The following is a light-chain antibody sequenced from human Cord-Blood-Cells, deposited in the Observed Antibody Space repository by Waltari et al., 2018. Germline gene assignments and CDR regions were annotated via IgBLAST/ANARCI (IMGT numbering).Light chain of an antibody. CDR2: EGS. V-gene: IGLV2-23*01. J-gene: IGLJ1*01. CDR3: CSYAGSSTFYV. CDR1: SSDVGRYNL. Sequence: QSALTQPAYVSGSPGQSITISCTGPSSDVGRYNLVSCYQQHPGKAPKLMIYEGSKRPSGVSNRFSGSKSGNTASLTISGLQAEDEADYYCCSYAGSSTFYVFGTGTKVTVL.